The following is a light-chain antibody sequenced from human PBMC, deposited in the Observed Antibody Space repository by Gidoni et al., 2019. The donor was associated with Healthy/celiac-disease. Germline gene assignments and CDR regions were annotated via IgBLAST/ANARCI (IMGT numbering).Light chain of an antibody. Sequence: QSVLTQPPSASGTPGQRVTISCSGSSSNIGSNTVNWYQHLPGTAPKLLNYSNSQRPSGVPDRFSGSKSGTSASLAISGLQSEDEADYYCAPWDDSLNGWVFGGGTKLTVL. V-gene: IGLV1-44*01. CDR3: APWDDSLNGWV. CDR2: SNS. J-gene: IGLJ3*02. CDR1: SSNIGSNT.